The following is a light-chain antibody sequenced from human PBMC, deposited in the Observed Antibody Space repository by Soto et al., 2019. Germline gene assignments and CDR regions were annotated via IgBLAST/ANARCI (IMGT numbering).Light chain of an antibody. CDR2: DNN. J-gene: IGLJ2*01. CDR1: SSDIGNNY. Sequence: QSVLTQPPSVSAAPGQIVTISCSGSSSDIGNNYVSWYQKFPGTDPKLLIYDNNKRPSGIPDRFSGSKSGTSAILGITGRHTGDEADYYCGTWDSSLTVVLFGGGTQLTVL. V-gene: IGLV1-51*01. CDR3: GTWDSSLTVVL.